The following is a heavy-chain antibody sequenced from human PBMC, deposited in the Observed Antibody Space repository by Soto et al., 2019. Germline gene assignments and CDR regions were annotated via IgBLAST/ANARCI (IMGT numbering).Heavy chain of an antibody. CDR2: IGGGDDDR. J-gene: IGHJ3*01. CDR3: EKDRQSYNSVWDPFDF. D-gene: IGHD1-20*01. CDR1: GFTFSTYA. Sequence: EVQLLESGGGLVQPGGSLRLSCAASGFTFSTYAMSWVRHAPGKGLEWGSSIGGGDDDRYYADSVKGWFTISRDNSKNTVFIQMSRLSAEYTARYYCEKDRQSYNSVWDPFDFWGKGTVVTVSS. V-gene: IGHV3-23*01.